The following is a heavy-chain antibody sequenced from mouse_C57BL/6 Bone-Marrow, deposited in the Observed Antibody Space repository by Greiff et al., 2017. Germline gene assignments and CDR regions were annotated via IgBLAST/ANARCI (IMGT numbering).Heavy chain of an antibody. D-gene: IGHD1-2*01. CDR1: GYTFTSYG. V-gene: IGHV1-81*01. CDR2: IYPRSGNT. J-gene: IGHJ3*01. Sequence: QVQLQQSGAELARPGASVKLSCKASGYTFTSYGISWVKQRTGQGLEWIGEIYPRSGNTYYNEKFKGKATLTADKSSSTAYMELRSLTSADSAVYFCASDGPGGAYWGQGTLVTVSA. CDR3: ASDGPGGAY.